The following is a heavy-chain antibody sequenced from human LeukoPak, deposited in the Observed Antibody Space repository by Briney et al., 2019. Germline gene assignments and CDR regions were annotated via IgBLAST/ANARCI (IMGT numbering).Heavy chain of an antibody. Sequence: PSETLSLTCTVSGGSISSSSYYWGWIRQPPGKGLEWIGSIYYSGSTYYNPSLKSRVTISVDTSKNQFSLKLSSVTAADTAVYYCAWFRYDILTGYYPAAPPSAFDIWGQGTMVTVSS. CDR3: AWFRYDILTGYYPAAPPSAFDI. CDR1: GGSISSSSYY. J-gene: IGHJ3*02. CDR2: IYYSGST. V-gene: IGHV4-39*01. D-gene: IGHD3-9*01.